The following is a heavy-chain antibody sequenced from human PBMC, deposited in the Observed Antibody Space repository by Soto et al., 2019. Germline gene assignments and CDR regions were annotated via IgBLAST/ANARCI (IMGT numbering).Heavy chain of an antibody. D-gene: IGHD3-22*01. Sequence: SQTLSLTCAIPGDSVSSYSAAWNWIRQSPSGGLEWLGRTYYRSRFFSDYAESVKSRIIINPDTSKNQFSLQLKSVTPEDTAVYYCVRDRDSSSGWFDPWGQGTPVTVSS. V-gene: IGHV6-1*01. CDR2: TYYRSRFFS. J-gene: IGHJ5*02. CDR3: VRDRDSSSGWFDP. CDR1: GDSVSSYSAA.